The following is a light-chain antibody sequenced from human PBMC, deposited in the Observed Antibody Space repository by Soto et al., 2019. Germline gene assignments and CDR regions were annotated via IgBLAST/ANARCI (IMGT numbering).Light chain of an antibody. CDR1: QSISSY. Sequence: DIQMTQSPSSLSASVGDRVTITCRASQSISSYLNWYQQKPGKAPKLLIYAASSLQSGVPSRFSGSGSGTDFTLTISSLQPEDFATYYCQQSYSTITLGQGTHWRL. V-gene: IGKV1-39*01. CDR3: QQSYSTIT. CDR2: AAS. J-gene: IGKJ5*01.